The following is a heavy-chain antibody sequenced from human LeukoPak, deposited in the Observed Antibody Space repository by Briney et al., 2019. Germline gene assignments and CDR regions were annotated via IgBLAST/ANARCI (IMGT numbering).Heavy chain of an antibody. CDR2: ISYDGSNK. CDR3: ARDTSRDGYNPLDF. D-gene: IGHD5-24*01. J-gene: IGHJ4*02. V-gene: IGHV3-30*04. Sequence: GGSLRLSCAASGFAFSSYAMHWVRQAPGKGLEWVAVISYDGSNKYYADSVKGRFTISRDNSKNTLYLQMNSLRAEDTAVYYCARDTSRDGYNPLDFWGQGTLVTVSS. CDR1: GFAFSSYA.